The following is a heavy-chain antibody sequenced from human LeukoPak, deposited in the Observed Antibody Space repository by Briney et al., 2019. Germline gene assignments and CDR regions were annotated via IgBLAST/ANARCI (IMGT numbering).Heavy chain of an antibody. CDR3: ASGGDSSGYYYYYYYMDV. V-gene: IGHV1-69*02. J-gene: IGHJ6*03. CDR2: IIPILGIA. Sequence: SVKVSCKASGGTFSSYTISWVRQAPGQGLEWMGRIIPILGIANYAQKFQGRVTITADKSTSTAYMELNSLRSEDAAVYYCASGGDSSGYYYYYYYMDVWGKGTTVTVSS. D-gene: IGHD3-22*01. CDR1: GGTFSSYT.